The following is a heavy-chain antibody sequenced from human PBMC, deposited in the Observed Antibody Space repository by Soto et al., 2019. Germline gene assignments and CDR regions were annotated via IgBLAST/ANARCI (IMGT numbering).Heavy chain of an antibody. CDR3: ARDRPDYGTDFDY. V-gene: IGHV3-7*01. CDR1: GFTFSSYW. J-gene: IGHJ4*02. D-gene: IGHD4-17*01. Sequence: GGSLRLSCAASGFTFSSYWISWVRQAPGKGLEWVANIKQDGSEKYYVDSVKGRFTISRDNAKNSLYLQMNSLRAEDTAVYYCARDRPDYGTDFDYWGQGTLVTVSS. CDR2: IKQDGSEK.